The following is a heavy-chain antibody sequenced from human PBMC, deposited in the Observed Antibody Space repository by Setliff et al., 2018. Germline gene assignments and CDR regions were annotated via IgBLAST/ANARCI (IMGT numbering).Heavy chain of an antibody. CDR1: GYTFTDYS. CDR3: ATWSGSFSAF. CDR2: INAGNGDT. Sequence: RASVKVSCKASGYTFTDYSIHWVRQAPGQRLEWMGWINAGNGDTQLSQDFQGRLTITTDTSASTAYMELSSLRSEDMAVYFCATWSGSFSAFWGQGTLVTVSS. V-gene: IGHV1-3*03. D-gene: IGHD1-26*01. J-gene: IGHJ4*02.